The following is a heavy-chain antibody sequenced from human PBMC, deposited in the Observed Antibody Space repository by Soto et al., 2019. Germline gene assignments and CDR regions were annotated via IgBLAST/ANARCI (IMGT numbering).Heavy chain of an antibody. V-gene: IGHV1-18*01. CDR3: ARDRSFDRSYYDGIDF. CDR2: ISPFNGNT. CDR1: GYPFTQHG. Sequence: VPLVQSGAEVKKPGASVQVSCKTSGYPFTQHGLSWVRPAPGHGHEWLGWISPFNGNTNYAQTLQGRSTLTTDTSTSTVYMELRSLTSHDTAVDYCARDRSFDRSYYDGIDFWGQGTTVTVAS. J-gene: IGHJ6*02.